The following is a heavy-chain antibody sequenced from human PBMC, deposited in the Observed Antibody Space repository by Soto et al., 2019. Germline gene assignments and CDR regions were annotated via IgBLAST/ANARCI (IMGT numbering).Heavy chain of an antibody. CDR1: GFTFSDYA. J-gene: IGHJ4*01. CDR3: AKGGRQWLVTSDFNY. CDR2: VSHDGRNT. V-gene: IGHV3-30*18. D-gene: IGHD6-19*01. Sequence: VQLVESGGGVVQPGRSLRLSCAASGFTFSDYAMHWVRQAPGKGLEWVAVVSHDGRNTHYADSVKGRFTIFRDSSKNTVSLEMTSLRADYTAVYYCAKGGRQWLVTSDFNYWGHGALVIVSS.